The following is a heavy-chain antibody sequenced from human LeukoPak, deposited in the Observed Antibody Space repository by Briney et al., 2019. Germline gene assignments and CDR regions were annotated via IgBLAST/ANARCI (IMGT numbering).Heavy chain of an antibody. J-gene: IGHJ3*01. CDR2: INPNSGGT. V-gene: IGHV1-2*02. Sequence: ASVKVSCKASGYTFTGYYMHWVRQAPGQGLEWMGWINPNSGGTNYAQNFQGRVTMTRDTSISTAYMELSRLRSDDTAVYYCARTTHRGADAFDFWGQGTMVTVSS. CDR1: GYTFTGYY. D-gene: IGHD3-10*01. CDR3: ARTTHRGADAFDF.